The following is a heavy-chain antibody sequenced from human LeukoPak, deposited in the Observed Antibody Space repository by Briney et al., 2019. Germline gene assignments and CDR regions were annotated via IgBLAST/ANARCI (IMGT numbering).Heavy chain of an antibody. CDR3: ARHNSPSSGYNAFNI. CDR1: GYTFTRFC. J-gene: IGHJ3*02. D-gene: IGHD3-22*01. Sequence: GESLKISCKGSGYTFTRFCIAWVRQMPGKGLEWMGIIYPGASDTRYSPSFEGQVTISVDKSITTAYLQWSSLKASDTAMYYCARHNSPSSGYNAFNIWGQGTMLTVSS. CDR2: IYPGASDT. V-gene: IGHV5-51*01.